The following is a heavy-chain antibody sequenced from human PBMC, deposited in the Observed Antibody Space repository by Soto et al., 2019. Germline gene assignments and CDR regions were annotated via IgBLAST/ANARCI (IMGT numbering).Heavy chain of an antibody. CDR2: MNPNSGNT. Sequence: ASVKVSCKAAGYTFTIYDMNWVRQATGQGLEWMGWMNPNSGNTGYAQKFQGRVTMTRNTSISTAYMELSSLRSEDTAVYYCARARRVAVAAHYYYLDVWGKGTTVTVSS. D-gene: IGHD6-19*01. CDR3: ARARRVAVAAHYYYLDV. J-gene: IGHJ6*03. CDR1: GYTFTIYD. V-gene: IGHV1-8*01.